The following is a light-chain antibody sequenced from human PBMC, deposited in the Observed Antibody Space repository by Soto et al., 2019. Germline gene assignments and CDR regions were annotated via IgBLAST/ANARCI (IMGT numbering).Light chain of an antibody. CDR1: SSDVGGYNY. CDR2: EVS. CDR3: SSYTSSSTDV. J-gene: IGLJ1*01. Sequence: QSVLTQPASVSGSPGQSITISCTGTSSDVGGYNYVSWYQQHPGKAPKLMIYEVSNRPSGVSNRFSGSKSGNTVSLTISGLQAEDEADYYCSSYTSSSTDVFGTGTKLTVL. V-gene: IGLV2-14*01.